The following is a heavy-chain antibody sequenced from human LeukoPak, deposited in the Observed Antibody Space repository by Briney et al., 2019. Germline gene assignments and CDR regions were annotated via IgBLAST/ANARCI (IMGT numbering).Heavy chain of an antibody. D-gene: IGHD6-6*01. CDR2: ISSSGSST. CDR1: GFTFSSYA. Sequence: GGSLRLSCAASGFTFSSYAMSWVRQAPGKGLEWVSGISSSGSSTYYADSVRGRFTISRDNAKNSLYLQMNSLRAEDTAVYYCARGGSSYPYYYFDYWGQGTLVTVSS. J-gene: IGHJ4*02. CDR3: ARGGSSYPYYYFDY. V-gene: IGHV3-23*01.